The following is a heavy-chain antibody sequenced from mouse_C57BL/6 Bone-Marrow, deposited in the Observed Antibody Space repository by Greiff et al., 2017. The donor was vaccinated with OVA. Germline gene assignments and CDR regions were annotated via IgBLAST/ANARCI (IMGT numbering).Heavy chain of an antibody. CDR2: IYPGSGST. D-gene: IGHD2-2*01. CDR3: ASRLRRYAMDY. Sequence: QVQLQQPGAELVKPGASVQMSCKASGYTFTSYSITWVKQRPGQGLEWIGDIYPGSGSTNYNEKFKSKATLTVDTSSSTAYMQLSSLTSEDSAVYYCASRLRRYAMDYWGQGTSVTVSS. J-gene: IGHJ4*01. CDR1: GYTFTSYS. V-gene: IGHV1-55*01.